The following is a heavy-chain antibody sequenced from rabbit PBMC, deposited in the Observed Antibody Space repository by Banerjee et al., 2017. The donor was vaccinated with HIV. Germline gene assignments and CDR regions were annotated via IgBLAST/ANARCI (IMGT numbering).Heavy chain of an antibody. CDR2: INTGGGNT. J-gene: IGHJ4*01. V-gene: IGHV1S45*01. CDR3: ARAAVGYPFNF. Sequence: QEQLEESGGDLVKPGASLTLTCTASGFSFSSGYDICWVRQAPGKGLQWTGCINTGGGNTCYASWAKGRFTISKTSSTTVTLQMTSLTAADTATYFCARAAVGYPFNFWGPGTLVTVS. D-gene: IGHD7-1*01. CDR1: GFSFSSGYD.